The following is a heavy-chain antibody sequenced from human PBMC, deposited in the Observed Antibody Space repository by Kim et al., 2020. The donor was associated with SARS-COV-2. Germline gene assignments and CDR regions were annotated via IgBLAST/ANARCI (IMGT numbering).Heavy chain of an antibody. V-gene: IGHV3-21*01. Sequence: GGSLRLSCAASGFTFSSYSMNWVRQAPGKGLEWVSSISSSSSYIYYADSVKGRFTISRDNAKNSLYLQMNSLRAEDTAVYYCARVLERLVYYGMDVWGQGTTVTVSS. J-gene: IGHJ6*02. D-gene: IGHD1-1*01. CDR3: ARVLERLVYYGMDV. CDR2: ISSSSSYI. CDR1: GFTFSSYS.